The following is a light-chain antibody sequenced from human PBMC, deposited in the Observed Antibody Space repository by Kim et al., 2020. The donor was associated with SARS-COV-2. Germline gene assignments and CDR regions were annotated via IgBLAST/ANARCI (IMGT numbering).Light chain of an antibody. CDR1: QSVTNSY. V-gene: IGKV3-20*01. J-gene: IGKJ1*01. CDR3: QQYGSSPWT. CDR2: GAS. Sequence: EIVLTQSPGTLSLSPGERATLSCRASQSVTNSYLAWYQQRPGQAPRLLIYGASSRATGIPDRFGGGGSGTDFTLTISRLEPEDFAVYYCQQYGSSPWTFGQGTKVEIK.